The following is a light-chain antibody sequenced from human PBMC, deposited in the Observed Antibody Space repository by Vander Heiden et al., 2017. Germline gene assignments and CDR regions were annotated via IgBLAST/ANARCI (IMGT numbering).Light chain of an antibody. CDR2: VKS. Sequence: QSVLTQPSSVIGASGKRVTNFCTGSRSNIGAGFDVHLYHQLPGAAPKLLIYVKSNRPSGVPDRFSDSKSDTSASLASTWLQAEDEADYYCQAYDSSLSAWVCGGGTKLTV. CDR3: QAYDSSLSAWV. CDR1: RSNIGAGFD. J-gene: IGLJ3*02. V-gene: IGLV1-40*01.